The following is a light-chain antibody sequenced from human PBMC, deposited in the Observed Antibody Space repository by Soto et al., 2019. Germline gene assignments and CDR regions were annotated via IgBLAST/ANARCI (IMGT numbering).Light chain of an antibody. CDR2: KAS. Sequence: DIQVTQSPSTLSASVGDRVTITCRASQTISGSLAWFQQKPGQAPKLLIYKASTLAVGVPSRFNGSGSGTEFTLSISSLQPDDFATYYCQQYHEYSKTFGQGTKVDI. CDR3: QQYHEYSKT. CDR1: QTISGS. J-gene: IGKJ1*01. V-gene: IGKV1-5*03.